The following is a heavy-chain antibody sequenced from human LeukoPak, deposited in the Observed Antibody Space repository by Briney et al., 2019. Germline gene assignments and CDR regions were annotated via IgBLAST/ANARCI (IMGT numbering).Heavy chain of an antibody. V-gene: IGHV1-69*13. J-gene: IGHJ5*02. CDR3: ARDRPGRYCSRTSCYIASPFDP. CDR1: GSTFTTYA. Sequence: SVKVSCTASGSTFTTYAISWVRQAPGQGLEWMGGIIPIFGTTHYSQKFQGRVTITADESTRTAYMELSSLRSEDTAVYYCARDRPGRYCSRTSCYIASPFDPWGQGTLVTVSS. D-gene: IGHD2-2*02. CDR2: IIPIFGTT.